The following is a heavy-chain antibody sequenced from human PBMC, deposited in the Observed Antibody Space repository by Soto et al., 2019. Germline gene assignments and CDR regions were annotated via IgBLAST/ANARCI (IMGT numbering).Heavy chain of an antibody. V-gene: IGHV5-51*01. D-gene: IGHD6-19*01. CDR1: GYSFTSYW. J-gene: IGHJ5*02. CDR2: IYPFYSDA. Sequence: PGESLKISCKGSGYSFTSYWIFWVRQMPVKGLEFMGIIYPFYSDARYSPSFQGHVTISAYNSISTSYLQWNSLKASDTAMYYCERAVAGADPNWFDPWGQGTLVTVSS. CDR3: ERAVAGADPNWFDP.